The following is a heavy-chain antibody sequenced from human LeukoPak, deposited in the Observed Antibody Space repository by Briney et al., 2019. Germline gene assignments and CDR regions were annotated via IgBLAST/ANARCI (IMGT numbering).Heavy chain of an antibody. CDR2: LDPEDGET. CDR1: GYTLTELS. D-gene: IGHD4-17*01. V-gene: IGHV1-24*01. Sequence: ASVKVSCKVSGYTLTELSMHWVRQAPGKGLEWMGGLDPEDGETIYAQKFQGRVTMTEDTSTDTAYMELSSLRSEETAVYYCATDLHGEFSSSIFDYWGQGTLVTVSS. J-gene: IGHJ4*02. CDR3: ATDLHGEFSSSIFDY.